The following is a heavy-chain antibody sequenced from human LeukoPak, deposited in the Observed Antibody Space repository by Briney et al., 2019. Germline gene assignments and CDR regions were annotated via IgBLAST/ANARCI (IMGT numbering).Heavy chain of an antibody. Sequence: PGGSLRLSCAASGFTFSSYAMHWVRQAPGKGLEYVSAISGNGDNTYYANSVKGRFTISRDNSKNTLYLQMGSLRAEDMAVYYCARAPGRYYGDFDYWGQGTLVTVSS. CDR3: ARAPGRYYGDFDY. D-gene: IGHD4-17*01. J-gene: IGHJ4*02. V-gene: IGHV3-64*01. CDR2: ISGNGDNT. CDR1: GFTFSSYA.